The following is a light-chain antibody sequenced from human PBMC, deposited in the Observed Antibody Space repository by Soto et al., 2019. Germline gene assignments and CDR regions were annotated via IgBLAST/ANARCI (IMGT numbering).Light chain of an antibody. CDR3: QQRSDWPST. V-gene: IGKV3-11*01. CDR1: RSVTGY. Sequence: EIVLTQSPATLSLSPGEGATLSCRASRSVTGYLAWYQQKPGQAPRLLIYDASSRATGVPARFSGSGSGTDFTLTITSLEPEDFAVYYCQQRSDWPSTFGGGTKVEI. J-gene: IGKJ4*01. CDR2: DAS.